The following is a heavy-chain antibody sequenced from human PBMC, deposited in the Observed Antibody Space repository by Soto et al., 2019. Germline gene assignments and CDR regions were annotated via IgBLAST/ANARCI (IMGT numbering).Heavy chain of an antibody. J-gene: IGHJ5*02. CDR3: ASRTVLLFSDP. Sequence: QLQLRESGPGLVKPSETLSLTCTVSGGAILDTSVFWSWFRQPPGKGLEWIGSVYHGGSAAYNPSLHIRVPLSAPTSPNHFSFVPRSVTAAYTAVYWWASRTVLLFSDPWCQGAGVIVPS. CDR1: GGAILDTSVF. V-gene: IGHV4-39*02. CDR2: VYHGGSA. D-gene: IGHD2-21*01.